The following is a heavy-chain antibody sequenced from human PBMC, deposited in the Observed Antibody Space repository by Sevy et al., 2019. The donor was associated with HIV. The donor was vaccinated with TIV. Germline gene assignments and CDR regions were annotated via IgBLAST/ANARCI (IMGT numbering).Heavy chain of an antibody. J-gene: IGHJ3*02. D-gene: IGHD2-21*01. CDR1: DASITTNY. Sequence: SETLSLTCLVSDASITTNYWSWIRQAPGKGLEWIGYFFHSGTTNYNRSLKIRVTIYGDTSKNEFSLRLTSVTAADTAVYYCARSRAYPRDSDDGFANWGQGTMVTVSS. V-gene: IGHV4-59*01. CDR2: FFHSGTT. CDR3: ARSRAYPRDSDDGFAN.